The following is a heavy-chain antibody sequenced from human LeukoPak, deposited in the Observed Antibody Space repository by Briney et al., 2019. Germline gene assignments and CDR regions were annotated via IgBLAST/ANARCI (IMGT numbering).Heavy chain of an antibody. CDR1: GGSISGSSYY. V-gene: IGHV4-39*01. Sequence: SETLSLTCTVSGGSISGSSYYWGWIRQPPGKGLEWIGSIYYSGSTYYNPSLKSRVTISVDTSKNQFSLKLSSVTAADTAVYYCARHVLRRGYFDYWGQGTLVTVSS. D-gene: IGHD2/OR15-2a*01. CDR2: IYYSGST. J-gene: IGHJ4*02. CDR3: ARHVLRRGYFDY.